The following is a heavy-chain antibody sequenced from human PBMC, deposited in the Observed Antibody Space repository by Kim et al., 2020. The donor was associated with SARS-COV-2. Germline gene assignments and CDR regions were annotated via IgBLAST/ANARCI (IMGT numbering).Heavy chain of an antibody. CDR2: ISNSGKII. V-gene: IGHV3-11*01. Sequence: GGSLRLSCAASGFSFSGRYMSWIRQAPGKGLEWVSHISNSGKIIYYADSVKGRFTISRDNAKNSLYLQMNSLRAEDTAMYYCARGVDAAIVDYWGQGALVTVSA. CDR1: GFSFSGRY. J-gene: IGHJ4*02. CDR3: ARGVDAAIVDY. D-gene: IGHD5-18*01.